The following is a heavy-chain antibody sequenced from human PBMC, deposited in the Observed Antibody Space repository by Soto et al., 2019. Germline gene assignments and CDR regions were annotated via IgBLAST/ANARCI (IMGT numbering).Heavy chain of an antibody. J-gene: IGHJ4*02. V-gene: IGHV3-23*01. Sequence: TGGSLRLSCAASGFSLSSFAMSWFREAPGKGLEWVSAVIYSGGTTYYVDSVKGRFTISRDNSRNTLYLQMEGLRAEDTALYYCAKSRGRLLRLREIYYSDKWGQGT. CDR1: GFSLSSFA. CDR3: AKSRGRLLRLREIYYSDK. CDR2: VIYSGGTT. D-gene: IGHD2-21*02.